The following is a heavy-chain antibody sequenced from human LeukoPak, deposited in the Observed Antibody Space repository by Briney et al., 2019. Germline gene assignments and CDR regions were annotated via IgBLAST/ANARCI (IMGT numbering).Heavy chain of an antibody. Sequence: PGGSLRLSCVASDFTFSNFGMHWVRQALGKGLEWLSFIRYDGSNNYHADSVKGRFSISRDNSKNTLHLQMNTLRPDDTPVYYCARTAVAGTLRWFDLWGQGTLVIVSS. D-gene: IGHD6-19*01. CDR2: IRYDGSNN. J-gene: IGHJ5*02. CDR1: DFTFSNFG. V-gene: IGHV3-30*02. CDR3: ARTAVAGTLRWFDL.